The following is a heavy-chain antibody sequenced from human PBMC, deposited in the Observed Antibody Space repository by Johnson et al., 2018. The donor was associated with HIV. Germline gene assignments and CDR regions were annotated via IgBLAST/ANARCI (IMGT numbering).Heavy chain of an antibody. V-gene: IGHV3-20*04. CDR1: GFTFDDHG. CDR2: INWNGGNR. CDR3: AKGHSSSWSRGAFDI. J-gene: IGHJ3*02. D-gene: IGHD6-13*01. Sequence: VQLVESGGGVVRPGGFLRLSCAASGFTFDDHGMSWVRQAPGKGLEWISGINWNGGNRGYADSVKGQFIISRDNGKNSLYLQMNSLRAEDTAVYYCAKGHSSSWSRGAFDIWGQGTMVTVSA.